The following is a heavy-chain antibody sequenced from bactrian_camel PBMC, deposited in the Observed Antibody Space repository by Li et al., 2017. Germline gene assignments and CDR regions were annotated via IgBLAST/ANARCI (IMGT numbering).Heavy chain of an antibody. CDR3: AARGPYCYTNLSVRDFTY. CDR2: RSREGTT. CDR1: GYTGRSIC. V-gene: IGHV3S55*01. D-gene: IGHD2*01. Sequence: VQLVESGGGSVQAGGSLSISCAAPGYTGRSICMGWFRQAPGKERELVSSRSREGTTTYADSVKGRFTISQDNAKSTLYLQMNSLKPEDTAMYYCAARGPYCYTNLSVRDFTYWGQGTQVTVS. J-gene: IGHJ6*01.